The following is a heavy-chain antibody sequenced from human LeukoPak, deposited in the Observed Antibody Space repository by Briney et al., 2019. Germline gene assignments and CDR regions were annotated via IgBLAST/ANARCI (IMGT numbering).Heavy chain of an antibody. V-gene: IGHV4-39*07. J-gene: IGHJ3*02. CDR1: GGSISSSSYY. CDR2: IYYSGST. Sequence: SETLSLTCTVSGGSISSSSYYWGWIRQSPGKGLEWIGSIYYSGSTYYNPSLKSRVTISVDTSKNQFSLKLDSVTAADTAVYYCARRLRLKNPGGDAFDIWGQGTVVTVSS. D-gene: IGHD5/OR15-5a*01. CDR3: ARRLRLKNPGGDAFDI.